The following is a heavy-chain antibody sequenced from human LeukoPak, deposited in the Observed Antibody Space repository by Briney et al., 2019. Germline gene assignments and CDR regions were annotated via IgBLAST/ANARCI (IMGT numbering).Heavy chain of an antibody. CDR2: VFYSGST. J-gene: IGHJ4*02. CDR3: ARANYSDY. CDR1: GGSISFYY. Sequence: SETLSLTCTVSGGSISFYYWSWIRQPPGKGLEWIGYVFYSGSTNYNPSLKSRVTISVDTSKNQFSLKLSSLTAADTAVYYCARANYSDYWGQGTLVTVSS. V-gene: IGHV4-59*01.